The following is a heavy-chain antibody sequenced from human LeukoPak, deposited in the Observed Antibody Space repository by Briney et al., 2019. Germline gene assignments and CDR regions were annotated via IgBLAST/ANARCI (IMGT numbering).Heavy chain of an antibody. V-gene: IGHV3-9*01. CDR2: ISWNSGSI. CDR1: GFTFDDYA. J-gene: IGHJ5*02. CDR3: EGNYFDP. Sequence: GRSLRLSCAASGFTFDDYAMHWVRQAPGKGLEWVSGISWNSGSIGYADSVKGRFTISRDNAKNSLYLQMNSLRAEDTALYYCEGNYFDPWGQGTLVNVSS.